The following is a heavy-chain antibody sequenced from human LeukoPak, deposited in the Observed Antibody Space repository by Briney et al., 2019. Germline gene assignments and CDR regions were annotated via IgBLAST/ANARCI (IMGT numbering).Heavy chain of an antibody. J-gene: IGHJ4*02. Sequence: APVKVSCKASGYTFTSYYMHWVRQAPGQGLEWMGIINPSGGSTSYAQKFQGRVTITRNTSISTAYMELSSLRSEDTAVYYCARDSYGYAHWGQGTLVTVSS. D-gene: IGHD5-18*01. CDR2: INPSGGST. CDR1: GYTFTSYY. V-gene: IGHV1-46*01. CDR3: ARDSYGYAH.